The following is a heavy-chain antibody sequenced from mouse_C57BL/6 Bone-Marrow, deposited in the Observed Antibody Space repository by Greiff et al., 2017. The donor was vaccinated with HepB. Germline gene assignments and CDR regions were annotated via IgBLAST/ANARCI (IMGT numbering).Heavy chain of an antibody. D-gene: IGHD1-1*01. J-gene: IGHJ3*01. V-gene: IGHV14-1*01. Sequence: EVQLQQSGAELVRPGASVKLSCTASGFNIKDYYMHWVKQRPEQGLEWIGRIDPEDGDTEYAPKFQGKATMTADTSSNIAYLQRSSLTSEDTAVYYCTSSVPAWFAYWGQGTLVTVSA. CDR3: TSSVPAWFAY. CDR2: IDPEDGDT. CDR1: GFNIKDYY.